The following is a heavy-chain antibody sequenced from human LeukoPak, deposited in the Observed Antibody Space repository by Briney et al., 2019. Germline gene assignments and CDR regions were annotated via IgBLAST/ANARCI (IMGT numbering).Heavy chain of an antibody. CDR3: AYTPLYGSGSYSVY. CDR1: GGSFSGYY. Sequence: SETLSLTCAVYGGSFSGYYWSWIRQPPGKGLEWIGEINHSGSTNYNPSLKSRVTISVDTSKNQFSLKLSSVTAADTALYYCAYTPLYGSGSYSVYWGQGTLDTVSS. D-gene: IGHD3-10*01. V-gene: IGHV4-34*01. J-gene: IGHJ4*02. CDR2: INHSGST.